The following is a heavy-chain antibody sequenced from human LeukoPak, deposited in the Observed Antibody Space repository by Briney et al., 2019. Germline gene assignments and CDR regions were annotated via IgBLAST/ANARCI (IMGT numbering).Heavy chain of an antibody. J-gene: IGHJ4*02. D-gene: IGHD3-22*01. CDR3: AKGEYYYDSSGYSIGF. CDR2: ISGSGGST. Sequence: GGSLRLSCAASGFTFSSYAMSWVRQAPGKGLEWVSAISGSGGSTYYADSVKGRFTISRDNSKKTLYLQMNSLRAEDTAVYYCAKGEYYYDSSGYSIGFWGQGTLVTVSS. V-gene: IGHV3-23*01. CDR1: GFTFSSYA.